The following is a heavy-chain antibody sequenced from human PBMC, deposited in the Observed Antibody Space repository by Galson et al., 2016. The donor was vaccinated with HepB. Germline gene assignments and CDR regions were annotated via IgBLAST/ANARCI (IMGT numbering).Heavy chain of an antibody. CDR3: ARYQLLFYGMDV. Sequence: TLSLTCTVSGGSISSGGYYWSWIRQHPGKGLEWIGYIYYSGSTYYNPSLKSRITISIDTSKNHFSLKLSSVTAADTAVYYCARYQLLFYGMDVWGQGTTVTASS. V-gene: IGHV4-31*03. CDR2: IYYSGST. J-gene: IGHJ6*02. D-gene: IGHD2-2*01. CDR1: GGSISSGGYY.